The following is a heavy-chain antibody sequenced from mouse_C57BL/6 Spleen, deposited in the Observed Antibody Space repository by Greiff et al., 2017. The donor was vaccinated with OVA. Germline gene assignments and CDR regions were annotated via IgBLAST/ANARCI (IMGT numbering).Heavy chain of an antibody. CDR2: ISSGGDYI. CDR1: GFTFSSYA. Sequence: EVKLMDSGEGLVKPGGSLKLSCAASGFTFSSYAMSWVRQTPEKRLEWVAYISSGGDYIYYADTVKGRFTISRDNARNTLYLQMSSLKSEDTAMYYCTREDYDYDGAWFAYWGQGTLVTVSA. V-gene: IGHV5-9-1*02. J-gene: IGHJ3*01. CDR3: TREDYDYDGAWFAY. D-gene: IGHD2-4*01.